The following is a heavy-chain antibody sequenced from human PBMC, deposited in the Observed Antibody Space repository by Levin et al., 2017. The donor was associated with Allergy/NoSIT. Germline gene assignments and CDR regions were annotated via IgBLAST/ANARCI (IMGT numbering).Heavy chain of an antibody. CDR3: ARVHSERYYDILTGYYQKTYYFDY. CDR1: GFTFSSYW. V-gene: IGHV3-7*04. J-gene: IGHJ4*02. CDR2: IKQDGSEK. D-gene: IGHD3-9*01. Sequence: GESLKISCAASGFTFSSYWMSWVRQAPGKGLEWVANIKQDGSEKYYVDSVKGRFTISRDNAKNSLYLQMNSLRAEDTAVYYCARVHSERYYDILTGYYQKTYYFDYWGQGTLVTVSS.